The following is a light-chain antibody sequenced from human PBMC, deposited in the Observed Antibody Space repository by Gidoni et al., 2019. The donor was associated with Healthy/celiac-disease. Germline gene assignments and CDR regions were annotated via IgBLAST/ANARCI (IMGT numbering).Light chain of an antibody. Sequence: DIQMNQSPSSLSASVGDSVTITCRASQSISSYLNWYQQKPEKAPKLLIYAASSLQSGVPSRFSGSGSGTDFTLTISSLQPEDFANYYCQQSYSTPITFVQGTRLEIK. CDR3: QQSYSTPIT. V-gene: IGKV1-39*01. CDR1: QSISSY. J-gene: IGKJ5*01. CDR2: AAS.